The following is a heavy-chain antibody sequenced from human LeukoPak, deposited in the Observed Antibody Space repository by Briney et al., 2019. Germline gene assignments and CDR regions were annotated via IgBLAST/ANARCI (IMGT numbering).Heavy chain of an antibody. CDR1: GFTFSDYY. J-gene: IGHJ4*02. CDR2: ISSSGSTI. CDR3: ATYYDILTGGGRAFDY. D-gene: IGHD3-9*01. V-gene: IGHV3-11*01. Sequence: GGSLRLSCAASGFTFSDYYMSWIRQAPGKGLEWVSYISSSGSTIYYADSVKGRFTISRDNAKNSPYLQMNSLRAEDTAVYYCATYYDILTGGGRAFDYWGQGTLVTVSS.